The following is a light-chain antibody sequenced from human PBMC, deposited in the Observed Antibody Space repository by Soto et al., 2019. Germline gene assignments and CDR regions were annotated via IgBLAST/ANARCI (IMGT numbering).Light chain of an antibody. J-gene: IGKJ1*01. V-gene: IGKV3-20*01. CDR1: QTFSSIY. CDR3: HQYVSWT. CDR2: GAS. Sequence: EIVMTQSPDTLSVSPGERATLSCRASQTFSSIYLAWYQQKPGQAPRLLIYGASSRATGIPDRFSGSGSGTDFTLTISRLEPEDFAVYYCHQYVSWTFGQGTKVDIK.